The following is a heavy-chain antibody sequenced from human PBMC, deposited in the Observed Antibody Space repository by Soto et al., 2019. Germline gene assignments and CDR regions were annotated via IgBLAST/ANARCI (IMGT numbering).Heavy chain of an antibody. CDR1: GYTFANYA. CDR2: INVGNGNI. CDR3: ERSEQYYYDSSGYYYPSGYYYYGMDV. V-gene: IGHV1-3*01. D-gene: IGHD3-22*01. Sequence: ASVKVSCKASGYTFANYAMHWVRQAPGQRLEWMGWINVGNGNIKYSQKFKGRVTITRDTSATTAYMELSSLRSEDTAVYYCERSEQYYYDSSGYYYPSGYYYYGMDVWG. J-gene: IGHJ6*02.